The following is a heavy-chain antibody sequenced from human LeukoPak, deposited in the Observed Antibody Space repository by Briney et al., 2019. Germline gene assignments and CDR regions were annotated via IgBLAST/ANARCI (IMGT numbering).Heavy chain of an antibody. J-gene: IGHJ4*02. CDR1: GFTFSSYA. V-gene: IGHV3-23*01. D-gene: IGHD5-18*01. CDR2: ISGRGGST. Sequence: GGSLRLSCAASGFTFSSYAMTWVRQAPGKGLEWVSVISGRGGSTYYADSVKGRFTISRDNSKNTLYLQMNSLRAEDTAVYYCARVRGYTYGYYFDYWGQGTLVTVSS. CDR3: ARVRGYTYGYYFDY.